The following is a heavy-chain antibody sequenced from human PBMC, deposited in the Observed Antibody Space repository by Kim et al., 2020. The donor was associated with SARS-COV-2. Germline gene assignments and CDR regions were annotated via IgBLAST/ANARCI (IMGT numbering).Heavy chain of an antibody. CDR2: IKEGGSEY. CDR1: AFTFSGYW. V-gene: IGHV3-7*01. J-gene: IGHJ5*02. D-gene: IGHD6-13*01. CDR3: AKGAAGVQAS. Sequence: GGSLRLSCAASAFTFSGYWMSWVRQAPGKGLEWVATIKEGGSEYFYVDSVKGRFTISRDNAKNSLYLQMNSLRAEDTAVYYCAKGAAGVQASWGQGTLVTVSS.